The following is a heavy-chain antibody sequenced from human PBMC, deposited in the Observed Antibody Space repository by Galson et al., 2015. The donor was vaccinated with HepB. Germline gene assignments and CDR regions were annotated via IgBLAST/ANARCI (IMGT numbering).Heavy chain of an antibody. CDR2: IDPSDSYT. V-gene: IGHV5-10-1*01. CDR3: ARGITIFGVVIPKTKSDAFDI. J-gene: IGHJ3*02. Sequence: KVSCKASGGTFSSYAVSWVRQMPGKGLEWMGRIDPSDSYTNYSPSFQGHVTISADKPISTAYLQWSSLKASDTAMYYCARGITIFGVVIPKTKSDAFDIWGQGTMVTVSS. D-gene: IGHD3-3*01. CDR1: GGTFSSYA.